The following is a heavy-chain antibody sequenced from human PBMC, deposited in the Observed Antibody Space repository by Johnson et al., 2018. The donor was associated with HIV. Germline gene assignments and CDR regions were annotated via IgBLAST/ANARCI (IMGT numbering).Heavy chain of an antibody. J-gene: IGHJ3*02. CDR3: AREGGYCSGGSCVNAFDI. CDR2: IRYDGSTK. V-gene: IGHV3-30*02. Sequence: QVQLVESGGGVVQPGGSLRLSCAASGFTFSSYGMHWVRQAPGKGLEWVAFIRYDGSTKYYADSVKGRFTIPRDNSKNTLYLQMNSLRAEDTALYYCAREGGYCSGGSCVNAFDIWGQGTMVTVSS. D-gene: IGHD2-15*01. CDR1: GFTFSSYG.